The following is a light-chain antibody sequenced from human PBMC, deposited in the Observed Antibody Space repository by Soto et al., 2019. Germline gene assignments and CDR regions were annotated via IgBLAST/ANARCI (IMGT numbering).Light chain of an antibody. Sequence: EIVMTQSPATLSVSPGEGATLSCRASQRLSTNLAWYQHKPGQAPRLLIYGASTRATGILARFSGSGSGTEFDLTISSLESEDVVIYYGQQYNIWPPWTFGQGTKVEIK. V-gene: IGKV3-15*01. CDR1: QRLSTN. CDR2: GAS. CDR3: QQYNIWPPWT. J-gene: IGKJ1*01.